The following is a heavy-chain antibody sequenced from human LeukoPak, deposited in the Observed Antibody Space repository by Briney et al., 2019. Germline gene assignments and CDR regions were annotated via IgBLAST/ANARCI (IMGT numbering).Heavy chain of an antibody. V-gene: IGHV1-2*02. D-gene: IGHD3-10*01. CDR3: ARGPAELTIRLIWFGELSGGVDY. Sequence: GASVKVSCKASGYTFTGYYIHWVRQAPGQGLEWMGWINPNINGTNYAQKFQGRVTMTRDTSISTAYMELSRLRSDDTAVYYCARGPAELTIRLIWFGELSGGVDYWGQGTLVTVSS. CDR2: INPNINGT. CDR1: GYTFTGYY. J-gene: IGHJ4*02.